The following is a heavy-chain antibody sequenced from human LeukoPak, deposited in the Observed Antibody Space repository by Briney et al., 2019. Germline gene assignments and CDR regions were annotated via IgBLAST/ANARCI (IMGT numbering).Heavy chain of an antibody. CDR1: GFTVRSNY. J-gene: IGHJ4*02. D-gene: IGHD6-13*01. V-gene: IGHV3-66*03. CDR3: ARDLLAAGGY. CDR2: IYGYNTT. Sequence: GGSLRPSCAASGFTVRSNYMSWVRQAPGKGLEWVSVIYGYNTTYYADSVTGRFTISRDNSKSTLYLQMNSLRAEDTAVYYCARDLLAAGGYWGQGTLVTVSS.